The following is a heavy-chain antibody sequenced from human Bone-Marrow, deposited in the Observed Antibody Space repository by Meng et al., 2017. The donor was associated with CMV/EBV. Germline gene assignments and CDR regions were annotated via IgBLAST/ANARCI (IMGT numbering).Heavy chain of an antibody. V-gene: IGHV1-46*01. J-gene: IGHJ4*02. CDR2: INPSGGST. D-gene: IGHD2-2*01. CDR3: ARGSSSSTSRRGYFDY. Sequence: ASVKVSCKASGYTFTGYYMHWVRQAPGQGLEWMGIINPSGGSTSYAQKFQGRVTMTRDTSTSTVYMELSSLRSEDTAVYYCARGSSSSTSRRGYFDYWGQGTLVTGSS. CDR1: GYTFTGYY.